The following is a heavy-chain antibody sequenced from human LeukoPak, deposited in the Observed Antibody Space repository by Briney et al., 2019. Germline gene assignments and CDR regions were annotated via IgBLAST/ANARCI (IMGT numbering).Heavy chain of an antibody. CDR1: GFTFSTYS. Sequence: GGSLRLSCAASGFTFSTYSMSWVRQAPGKGLEWVSAIRSNGENTYYADSVRGRSTISRDNSRGTLSLQMNSLRADDTAVYFCAILSWDGRGSFYWGQGTLVSVSS. J-gene: IGHJ4*02. V-gene: IGHV3-23*01. D-gene: IGHD2/OR15-2a*01. CDR3: AILSWDGRGSFY. CDR2: IRSNGENT.